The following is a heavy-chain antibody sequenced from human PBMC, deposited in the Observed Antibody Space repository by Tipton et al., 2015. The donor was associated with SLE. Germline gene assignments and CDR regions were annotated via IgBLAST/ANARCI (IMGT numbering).Heavy chain of an antibody. CDR2: INHSGST. Sequence: LRLSCAVYGGSFSGYYWSWIRQPPGKGLEWIGEINHSGSTNYNPSLKSRVTISVDTSKNQFSLKLSSVTAADTAVYYCARGQGYYDFWSGYYKNYYYMDVWGKGTTVTVSS. CDR1: GGSFSGYY. V-gene: IGHV4-34*01. J-gene: IGHJ6*03. CDR3: ARGQGYYDFWSGYYKNYYYMDV. D-gene: IGHD3-3*01.